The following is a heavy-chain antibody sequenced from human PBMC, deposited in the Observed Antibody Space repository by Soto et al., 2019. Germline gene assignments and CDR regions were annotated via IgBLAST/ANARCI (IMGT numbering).Heavy chain of an antibody. D-gene: IGHD6-19*01. V-gene: IGHV3-23*01. CDR1: GFTFEDFT. J-gene: IGHJ5*02. CDR2: VSGSGGST. CDR3: AKQRIAVAGTEDWFDP. Sequence: GGSLRLSCAASGFTFEDFTMHWVRQAPGKGLEWVSAVSGSGGSTYYADSVKGRFTISRDNSKNTLYLQMNSLRAEDTAVYYCAKQRIAVAGTEDWFDPWGQGTLVTVSS.